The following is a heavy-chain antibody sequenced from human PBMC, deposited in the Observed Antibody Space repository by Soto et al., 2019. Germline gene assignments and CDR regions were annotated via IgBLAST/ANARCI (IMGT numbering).Heavy chain of an antibody. V-gene: IGHV1-2*04. CDR3: ARGGVRPATVTTGYYYGMDV. CDR2: INPNSGGT. J-gene: IGHJ6*02. D-gene: IGHD4-17*01. Sequence: GASVKVSCKASGYTLTSYDINWVRQAPGQRLEWMGWINPNSGGTNYAQKFQGWVTMTRDTSISTAYMELSRLRSDDTAVYYCARGGVRPATVTTGYYYGMDVWGQGTTVTVSS. CDR1: GYTLTSYD.